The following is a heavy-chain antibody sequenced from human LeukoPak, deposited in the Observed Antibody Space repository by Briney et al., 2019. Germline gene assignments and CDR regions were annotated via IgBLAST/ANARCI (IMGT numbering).Heavy chain of an antibody. Sequence: GASVRVSCKASGYTFTGYDIYWVRQATGQGLQWMGWMNPNTGDTGYAQKFQGRVTMTRNSSIDTAYMELSGLRSEDTAVYYCTRGSLSGSSRDYWGQGTLLTVSS. D-gene: IGHD1-26*01. CDR2: MNPNTGDT. J-gene: IGHJ4*02. CDR3: TRGSLSGSSRDY. CDR1: GYTFTGYD. V-gene: IGHV1-8*01.